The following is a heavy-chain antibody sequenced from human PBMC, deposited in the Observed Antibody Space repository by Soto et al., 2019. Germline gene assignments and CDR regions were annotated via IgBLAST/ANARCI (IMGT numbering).Heavy chain of an antibody. CDR3: ARRGTQRLVRGVGMDV. V-gene: IGHV1-69*02. J-gene: IGHJ6*02. D-gene: IGHD6-13*01. CDR2: IIPILGIA. Sequence: QVQLVQSGAEVKKPGSSVKVSCKASGGTFSSYTISWVRQAPGQGLEWMGRIIPILGIANYAQKFQGRVTITADKSTSTAYMELSSLRDEDTAVYYCARRGTQRLVRGVGMDVWGQGTTVTVSS. CDR1: GGTFSSYT.